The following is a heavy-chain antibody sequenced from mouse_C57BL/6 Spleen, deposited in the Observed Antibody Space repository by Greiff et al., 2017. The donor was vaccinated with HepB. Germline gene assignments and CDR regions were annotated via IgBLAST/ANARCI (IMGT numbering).Heavy chain of an antibody. CDR2: ISSGSSTI. D-gene: IGHD1-1*01. Sequence: EVQLVESGGGLVKPGGSLKLSCAASGFTFSDYGMHWVRQAPEKGLEWVAYISSGSSTIYYADTVKGRFTLSRDNAKNTLFLQMTSLRSEDTAMYYCARGYYGSSPYWYFDVWGTGTTVTVSS. CDR3: ARGYYGSSPYWYFDV. CDR1: GFTFSDYG. V-gene: IGHV5-17*01. J-gene: IGHJ1*03.